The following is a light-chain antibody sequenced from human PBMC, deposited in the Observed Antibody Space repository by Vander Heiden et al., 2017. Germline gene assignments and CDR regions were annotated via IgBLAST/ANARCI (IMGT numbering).Light chain of an antibody. V-gene: IGKV2-24*01. Sequence: DIVMTQTSLSSPVTLGQPASVSCRSSESLVHRNGDTYLSWLHQRPGQPPRLLIYQILNRISGVPDRFSGSGAGTDFTLKISRVEAEDVGIYYCMQTTHFPGTFGPGTKVEIK. CDR2: QIL. CDR3: MQTTHFPGT. J-gene: IGKJ3*01. CDR1: ESLVHRNGDTY.